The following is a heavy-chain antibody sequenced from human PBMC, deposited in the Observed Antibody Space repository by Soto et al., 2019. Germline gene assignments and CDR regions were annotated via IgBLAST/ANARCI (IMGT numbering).Heavy chain of an antibody. J-gene: IGHJ6*02. CDR2: IWYDGSNK. CDR3: ARGGIFGVVIYYYGMDV. D-gene: IGHD3-3*01. V-gene: IGHV3-33*01. Sequence: GGSLRLSCAASGFTFSSYGMHWVRQAPGKGLEWVAVIWYDGSNKYYADSVKGRFTISRDNSKNTLYLQMNSLRAEDTAVYYCARGGIFGVVIYYYGMDVWGQGTTVTVYS. CDR1: GFTFSSYG.